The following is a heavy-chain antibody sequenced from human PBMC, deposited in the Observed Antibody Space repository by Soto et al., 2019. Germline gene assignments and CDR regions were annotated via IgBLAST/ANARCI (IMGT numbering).Heavy chain of an antibody. CDR2: INPKSGGT. D-gene: IGHD1-26*01. Sequence: XSVKVSCKASGYPFTVYYMHWGRQAPGQGPEWMGWINPKSGGTMYPQKFQGRVTMTWDTSISTAYMALTRLRSDDTAVYYCARDMAKGGGSAGFDYWGQGTLVTVSS. J-gene: IGHJ4*02. CDR3: ARDMAKGGGSAGFDY. CDR1: GYPFTVYY. V-gene: IGHV1-2*02.